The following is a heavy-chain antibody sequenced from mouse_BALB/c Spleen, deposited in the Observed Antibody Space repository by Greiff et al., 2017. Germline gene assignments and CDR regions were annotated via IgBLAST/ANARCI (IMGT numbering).Heavy chain of an antibody. CDR2: ISSGGGST. CDR1: GFAFSSYD. Sequence: EVKLMESGGGLVKPGGSLKLSCAASGFAFSSYDMSWVRQTPEKRLEWVAYISSGGGSTYYPDTVKGRFTISRDNAKNTLYLQMSSLKSEDTAMYYCARHGYAMDYWGQGTSVTVSS. V-gene: IGHV5-12-1*01. CDR3: ARHGYAMDY. J-gene: IGHJ4*01.